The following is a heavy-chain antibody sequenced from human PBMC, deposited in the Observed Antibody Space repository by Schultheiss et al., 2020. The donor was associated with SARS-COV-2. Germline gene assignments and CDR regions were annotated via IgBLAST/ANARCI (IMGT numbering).Heavy chain of an antibody. D-gene: IGHD4-11*01. J-gene: IGHJ6*03. CDR1: GGSISSGSYY. V-gene: IGHV4-61*02. Sequence: SQTLSLTCTVSGGSISSGSYYWSWIRQPAGKGLEWIGRIYTSGSTYYNPSLKSRVTISVDTSKNQFSLKLSSVTAADTAVYYCARADSNYVYYYYYMDVWGKGTTVTVSS. CDR2: IYTSGST. CDR3: ARADSNYVYYYYYMDV.